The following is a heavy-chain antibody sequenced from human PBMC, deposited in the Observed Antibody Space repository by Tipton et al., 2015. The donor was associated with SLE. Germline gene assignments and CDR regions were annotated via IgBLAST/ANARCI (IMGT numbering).Heavy chain of an antibody. Sequence: TLSLTCAVYGGSFSGYYWSWIRQPPGKGLEWIGYMSYSGNTYYNPSLKSRVSISVDTAKNQFSLKLSSVTAADTAVYYCVRDNGGWVPFFDYWGQGILVTVSS. CDR3: VRDNGGWVPFFDY. CDR2: MSYSGNT. V-gene: IGHV4-30-4*01. J-gene: IGHJ4*02. D-gene: IGHD2-8*01. CDR1: GGSFSGYY.